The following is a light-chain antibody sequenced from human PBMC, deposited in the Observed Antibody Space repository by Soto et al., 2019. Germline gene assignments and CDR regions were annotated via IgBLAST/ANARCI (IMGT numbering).Light chain of an antibody. CDR3: QQRHMWPIT. CDR2: DAY. Sequence: DIVLTQSPATLSLSPGERATLSCRASQSVSTYLAWYQQRPGQAPRLLIYDAYNRATGIPPRFSGSGSGTDFTLTISSLEPEDSVVYYCQQRHMWPITFGQGTRLEIK. CDR1: QSVSTY. V-gene: IGKV3-11*01. J-gene: IGKJ5*01.